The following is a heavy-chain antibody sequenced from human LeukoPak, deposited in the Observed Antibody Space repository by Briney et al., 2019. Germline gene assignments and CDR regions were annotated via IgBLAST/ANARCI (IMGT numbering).Heavy chain of an antibody. V-gene: IGHV5-51*01. J-gene: IGHJ4*02. CDR3: ARHGVHHGSSGYYATEDY. Sequence: GESLKISCKGSGYSFTSYWIGWVRQMPGKGLEWMGIIYPGDSDTRYSPSFQGQVTISADKSISTAYLQWSSLKASDTAMYYCARHGVHHGSSGYYATEDYWGQGTLVTVSS. D-gene: IGHD3-22*01. CDR1: GYSFTSYW. CDR2: IYPGDSDT.